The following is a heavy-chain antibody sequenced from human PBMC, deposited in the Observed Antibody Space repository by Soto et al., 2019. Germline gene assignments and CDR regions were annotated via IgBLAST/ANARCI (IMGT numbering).Heavy chain of an antibody. CDR3: ARCIAVAGTLIDF. CDR1: GGTFSSYA. D-gene: IGHD6-19*01. V-gene: IGHV1-69*13. J-gene: IGHJ4*02. Sequence: SVKVSCKASGGTFSSYAISWVRQAPGQGLEWMGGIIPIFGTANYAQKFQGRVTITADESTSTAYMELSSLRSEDTAVYYCARCIAVAGTLIDFWGKGTLVPVSS. CDR2: IIPIFGTA.